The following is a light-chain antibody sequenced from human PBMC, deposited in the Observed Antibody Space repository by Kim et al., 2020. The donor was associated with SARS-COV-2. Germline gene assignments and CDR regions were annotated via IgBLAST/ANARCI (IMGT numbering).Light chain of an antibody. CDR3: QQYGSSPRS. J-gene: IGKJ2*03. Sequence: EIVLPQSPGTLSLSPGERATLSCRASQSVSSSYLAWDQQKPGQAPRLLIYGASSRATGIPDRFSGSGSGTDFTLTISRLEPEDFAVYYCQQYGSSPRSFGQGTKLEI. CDR2: GAS. V-gene: IGKV3-20*01. CDR1: QSVSSSY.